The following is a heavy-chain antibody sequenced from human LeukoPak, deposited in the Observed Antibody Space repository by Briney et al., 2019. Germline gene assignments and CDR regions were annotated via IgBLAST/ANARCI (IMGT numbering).Heavy chain of an antibody. J-gene: IGHJ4*02. CDR2: IYYSGST. CDR3: ARHAANIVVVVADLDY. D-gene: IGHD2-15*01. V-gene: IGHV4-39*01. Sequence: PSETLSLTCTVSGGSISSSSYYWGWIRQPPGKGLEWIGSIYYSGSTYYNPSLKSRVTISVDTSKNQFSLKLSSVTAADTAVDYCARHAANIVVVVADLDYWGQGTLVTVSS. CDR1: GGSISSSSYY.